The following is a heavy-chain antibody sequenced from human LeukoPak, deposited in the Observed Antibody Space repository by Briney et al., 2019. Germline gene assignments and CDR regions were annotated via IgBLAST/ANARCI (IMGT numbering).Heavy chain of an antibody. CDR3: ARGAGYNYPYYFDY. CDR1: GFTVSSNY. Sequence: GGSLRLSCAASGFTVSSNYMNWVRQAPGKGLEWVSVIYGGGNIYYADSVKGRSTISKDNSKNTLYLQMNSLRAEDTAVYYCARGAGYNYPYYFDYWGQGTLVTVSS. D-gene: IGHD5-24*01. J-gene: IGHJ4*02. CDR2: IYGGGNI. V-gene: IGHV3-53*01.